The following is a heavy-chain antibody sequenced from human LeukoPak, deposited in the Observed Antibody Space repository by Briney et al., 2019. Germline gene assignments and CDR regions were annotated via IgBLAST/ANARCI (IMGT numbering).Heavy chain of an antibody. CDR3: AIHSGSGSLDY. D-gene: IGHD3-10*01. CDR2: ISSSSSYK. CDR1: GVTFGRYS. Sequence: GGSLRLSCSASGVTFGRYSIKCGRQAPGQGLLWGSSISSSSSYKYYADSVKGRFTISRDNAKNSLYLQMNSLRAEDTAVYYCAIHSGSGSLDYWGQGTLVTVSS. J-gene: IGHJ4*02. V-gene: IGHV3-21*01.